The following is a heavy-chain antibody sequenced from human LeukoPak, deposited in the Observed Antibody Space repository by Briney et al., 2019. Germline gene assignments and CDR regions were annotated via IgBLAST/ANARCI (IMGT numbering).Heavy chain of an antibody. CDR1: GFTFSSYS. V-gene: IGHV3-21*01. Sequence: GGSLRLSCAASGFTFSSYSMNWVRQAPGKGLEWVSSISSSSSYIYYADSVKGRFTISRDNAKNSLYLQMNSLRAEDTAVYYCAREPGGDSSSPVRSYWGQGTLVTVSS. D-gene: IGHD6-13*01. CDR3: AREPGGDSSSPVRSY. CDR2: ISSSSSYI. J-gene: IGHJ4*02.